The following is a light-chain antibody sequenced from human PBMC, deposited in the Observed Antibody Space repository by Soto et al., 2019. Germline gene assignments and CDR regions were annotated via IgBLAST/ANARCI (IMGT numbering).Light chain of an antibody. CDR3: SSYGGSKPMLPML. CDR1: SSDIGSYNL. Sequence: QSALTQPASVSGSPGQSIIISCTGTSSDIGSYNLISWYQQHPGKAPKVMIYEGNKRPSGVSNRFSGSKSGNTASLTISGLQAEDEAEYYCSSYGGSKPMLPMLFGGGTKLTVL. V-gene: IGLV2-23*01. J-gene: IGLJ2*01. CDR2: EGN.